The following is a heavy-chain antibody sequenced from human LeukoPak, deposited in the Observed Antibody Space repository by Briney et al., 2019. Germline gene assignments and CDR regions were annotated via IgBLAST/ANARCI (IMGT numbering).Heavy chain of an antibody. CDR1: GFTFSSYS. V-gene: IGHV3-21*01. CDR2: ISSSSSYI. Sequence: RGSLRLSCAASGFTFSSYSMNWVRQAPGKGLEWVSSISSSSSYIYYADSVKGRFTISRDNAKNSLYLQMNSLRAEDTAVYYCARDREWGAFDIWGQGTMVTVSS. J-gene: IGHJ3*02. CDR3: ARDREWGAFDI. D-gene: IGHD1-26*01.